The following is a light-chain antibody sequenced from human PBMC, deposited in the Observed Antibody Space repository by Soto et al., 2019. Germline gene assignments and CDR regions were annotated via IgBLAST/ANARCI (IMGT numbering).Light chain of an antibody. CDR3: SSYTSSNTLV. V-gene: IGLV2-14*01. J-gene: IGLJ2*01. CDR1: SSDVGAYNY. Sequence: QSALTQRASVSGSPGQSITISCTGTSSDVGAYNYVSWYQQHPGKAPKLMIFEVSDRPSGVSNRFSGSKSGNTAFLTISGLQAEDEADYYCSSYTSSNTLVFGVGTKLTVL. CDR2: EVS.